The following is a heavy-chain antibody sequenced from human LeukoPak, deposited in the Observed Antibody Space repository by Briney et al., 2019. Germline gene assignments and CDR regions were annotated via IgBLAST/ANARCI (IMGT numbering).Heavy chain of an antibody. Sequence: PSETLSLTCTVSGGSISSYYWSWIRPPPGRGLEWIGYIYYSGSTNYNPSLKSRVTISVDTSKNQFSLKLSSVTAADTAVYYCARFLGTGPEDVDWFDPWGQGTLVTVSS. CDR3: ARFLGTGPEDVDWFDP. V-gene: IGHV4-59*01. CDR1: GGSISSYY. CDR2: IYYSGST. J-gene: IGHJ5*02. D-gene: IGHD7-27*01.